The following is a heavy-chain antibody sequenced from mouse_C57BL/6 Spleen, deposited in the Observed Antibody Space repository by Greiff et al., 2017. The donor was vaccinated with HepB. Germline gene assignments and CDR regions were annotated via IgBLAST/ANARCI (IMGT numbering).Heavy chain of an antibody. CDR2: IHPNSGST. CDR3: ARGTIYDGYYGWFAY. D-gene: IGHD2-3*01. J-gene: IGHJ3*01. V-gene: IGHV1-64*01. Sequence: QVQLQQSGAELVKPGASVKLSCKASGYTFTSYWMHWVKQRPGQGLEWIGMIHPNSGSTNYNEKFKSKATLTVDKSSSTAYMQLSSLTSEDSAVYYCARGTIYDGYYGWFAYWGQGTLVTVSA. CDR1: GYTFTSYW.